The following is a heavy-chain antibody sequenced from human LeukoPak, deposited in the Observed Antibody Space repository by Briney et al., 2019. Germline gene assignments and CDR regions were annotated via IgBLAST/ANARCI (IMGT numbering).Heavy chain of an antibody. D-gene: IGHD6-13*01. CDR2: IYSGGST. Sequence: GGSLRLSCAASGFTVSSSFLNWVRQAPGKGLEWVSVIYSGGSTYYADSVKGRLTISRDNSKNTLYLQMNSLRAEDTAVYYCARAYSTSWYSFDYWGQGTLVTVSS. V-gene: IGHV3-66*01. CDR3: ARAYSTSWYSFDY. CDR1: GFTVSSSF. J-gene: IGHJ4*02.